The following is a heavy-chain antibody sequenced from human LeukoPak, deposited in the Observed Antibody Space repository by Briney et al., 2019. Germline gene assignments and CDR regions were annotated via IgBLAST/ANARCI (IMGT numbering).Heavy chain of an antibody. CDR1: GFTFSTFD. Sequence: TGGSLRLSCAASGFTFSTFDMHWVRQGTGKGLEWVSGIGTAGDTPYPDSVKGRFTISRENAKNSFYLQMNSLSAGDTAVYYCARAGPWFSDAYDIWGQGTMVTVSS. CDR3: ARAGPWFSDAYDI. D-gene: IGHD3-10*01. J-gene: IGHJ3*02. CDR2: IGTAGDT. V-gene: IGHV3-13*01.